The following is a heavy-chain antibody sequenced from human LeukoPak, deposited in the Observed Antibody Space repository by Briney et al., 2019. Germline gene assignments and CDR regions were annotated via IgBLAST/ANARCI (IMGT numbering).Heavy chain of an antibody. CDR1: GFTLSSYL. D-gene: IGHD6-13*01. CDR3: ARERLRENLGYYFDS. V-gene: IGHV3-7*01. J-gene: IGHJ4*02. Sequence: GGSLRLSCAASGFTLSSYLMSWVRQAPGKGLEWVANIQQDGSEKYFVDSVKGRFTISRDNGKNSLYLQMNSLRAEDTAVYYCARERLRENLGYYFDSWGQGIMVTVSS. CDR2: IQQDGSEK.